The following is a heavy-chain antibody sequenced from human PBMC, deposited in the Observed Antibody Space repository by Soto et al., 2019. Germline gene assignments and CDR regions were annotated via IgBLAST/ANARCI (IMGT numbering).Heavy chain of an antibody. D-gene: IGHD6-13*01. Sequence: ASVKVSCKASGYTFTSYGIHWVRQAPGQRLEWMGWINAANGDTKYSPKFQGRVTITRDTSASTAYMELSSLRSEDTAVYYCVRRHVSATGIDWFDPWGQGTTVTVS. V-gene: IGHV1-3*01. CDR3: VRRHVSATGIDWFDP. CDR2: INAANGDT. CDR1: GYTFTSYG. J-gene: IGHJ5*02.